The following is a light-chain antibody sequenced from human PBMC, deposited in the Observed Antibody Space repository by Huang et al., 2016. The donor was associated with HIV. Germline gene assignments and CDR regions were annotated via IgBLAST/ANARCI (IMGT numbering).Light chain of an antibody. CDR1: HHLNPY. CDR3: QHYKNLVLA. J-gene: IGKJ4*01. CDR2: DVS. V-gene: IGKV1-33*01. Sequence: DIQMTQSPTSLSAFVGDTVTITCRATHHLNPYLNWYHQKPGKAPKLIIYDVSNLETGVPSRLSAGGSGTHLTLTIQSLQSDDIGTYYCQHYKNLVLAFGGGTKVEIK.